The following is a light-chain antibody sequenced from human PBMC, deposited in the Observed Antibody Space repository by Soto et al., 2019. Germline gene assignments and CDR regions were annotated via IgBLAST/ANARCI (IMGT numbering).Light chain of an antibody. CDR3: QQGKSFPVT. CDR2: AAS. Sequence: DIQMTQSPSSVSASVGDRVTITCRASHDISTWLAWYQQKPGRAPNLLIYAASTLQGGVPSRFSGSGSGTDFTLTISSLQPEDFATYYCQQGKSFPVTFGGGTKVEIK. CDR1: HDISTW. J-gene: IGKJ4*01. V-gene: IGKV1-12*01.